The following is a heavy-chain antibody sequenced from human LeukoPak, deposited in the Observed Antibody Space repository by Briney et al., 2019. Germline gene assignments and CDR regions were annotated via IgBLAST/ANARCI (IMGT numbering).Heavy chain of an antibody. CDR1: GYTFTGYY. Sequence: GASVKVSCKASGYTFTGYYMHWVRQAPGQGLEWMGRISPNSGSTNYAQKFQGRVTITRDTSISTAYMELTRLRSDDTAVYYCAKFGAGYLYWGQGALVTVSS. CDR2: ISPNSGST. J-gene: IGHJ4*02. CDR3: AKFGAGYLY. V-gene: IGHV1-2*06. D-gene: IGHD5-12*01.